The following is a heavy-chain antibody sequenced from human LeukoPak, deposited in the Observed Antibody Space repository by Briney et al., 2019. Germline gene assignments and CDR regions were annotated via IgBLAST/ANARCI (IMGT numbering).Heavy chain of an antibody. V-gene: IGHV3-23*01. CDR3: VRRGFCDY. D-gene: IGHD3-3*01. Sequence: GGSLRLSCAASGFTFSNALLSWVRQAPGKGLEWVSAITGSYDSTNYADSVKGRFTISRDNAKNSLYLQMNSLRAEDTAVYYCVRRGFCDYWGQGTLVTVSS. CDR2: ITGSYDST. J-gene: IGHJ4*02. CDR1: GFTFSNAL.